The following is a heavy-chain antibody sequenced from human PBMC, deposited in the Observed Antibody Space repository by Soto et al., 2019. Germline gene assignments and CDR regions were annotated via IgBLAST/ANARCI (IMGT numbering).Heavy chain of an antibody. CDR2: IGGSGGRT. D-gene: IGHD6-19*01. CDR3: AKTAEAVAVTVYDY. Sequence: GGSLRLSCAASGFTFSNYAMGWVRHDPGKGLEWVSAIGGSGGRTHYADSVQGRFTISRDNSKNTLYVQMNSLGAEDTAVYYCAKTAEAVAVTVYDYWGQGALVTVSS. J-gene: IGHJ4*02. V-gene: IGHV3-23*01. CDR1: GFTFSNYA.